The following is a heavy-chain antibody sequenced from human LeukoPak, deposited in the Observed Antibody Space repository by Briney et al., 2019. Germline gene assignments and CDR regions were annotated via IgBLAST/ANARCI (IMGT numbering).Heavy chain of an antibody. V-gene: IGHV3-23*01. Sequence: GGSLRLSCAASGFTFSSHAMSWVRQAPGKGLEWVSAISRSGDSTYYADSVKGRFTISRDNSKNTLYLQMNSLRAEDTAVYYCARGWGGYYPTRWGQGTLVTVSS. CDR1: GFTFSSHA. CDR3: ARGWGGYYPTR. CDR2: ISRSGDST. D-gene: IGHD3-22*01. J-gene: IGHJ4*02.